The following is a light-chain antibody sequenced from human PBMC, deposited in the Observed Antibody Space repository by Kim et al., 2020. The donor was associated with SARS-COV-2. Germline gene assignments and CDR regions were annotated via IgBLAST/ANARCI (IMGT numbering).Light chain of an antibody. CDR3: SSYEASRSWV. J-gene: IGLJ3*02. CDR2: EVT. V-gene: IGLV2-14*01. Sequence: PSLPISVSGTRIVIGCYNYVSWYRPEPGTAPQLIIYEVTTRPSGVSNRFSGSKFGTTASLTVSGLQAEDEADYFCSSYEASRSWVFGGGTKVTVL. CDR1: RIVIGCYNY.